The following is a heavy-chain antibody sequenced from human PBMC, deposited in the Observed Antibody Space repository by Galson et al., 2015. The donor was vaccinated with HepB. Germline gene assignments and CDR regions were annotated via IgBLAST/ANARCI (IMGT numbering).Heavy chain of an antibody. CDR2: ISAYNGNT. J-gene: IGHJ5*02. V-gene: IGHV1-18*04. Sequence: SVKVSCKASGYPFTSYSISWVRQAPGQGLEWMGWISAYNGNTNYAQKLQGRVTMTTDTSTSTAYMELRSLRSDDTAVYYCASDPNYDFWSGYYTGWFDPWGQGTLVTVSS. CDR3: ASDPNYDFWSGYYTGWFDP. D-gene: IGHD3-3*01. CDR1: GYPFTSYS.